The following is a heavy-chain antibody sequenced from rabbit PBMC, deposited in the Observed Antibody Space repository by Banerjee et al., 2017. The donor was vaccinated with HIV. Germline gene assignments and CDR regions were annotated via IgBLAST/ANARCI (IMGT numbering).Heavy chain of an antibody. CDR1: GFSFNNKYV. V-gene: IGHV1S45*01. CDR3: ATDGAANAGYGWTDVNL. Sequence: QEQLEESGGGLVKPEGSLTLTCTASGFSFNNKYVMCWVRQAPGKGLEWIGRIAIGSGSIVYASWAKGRFTVSKASTTTVTLEMTSLTAADTATYFCATDGAANAGYGWTDVNLWGQGTLVTVS. J-gene: IGHJ3*01. CDR2: IAIGSGSI. D-gene: IGHD6-1*01.